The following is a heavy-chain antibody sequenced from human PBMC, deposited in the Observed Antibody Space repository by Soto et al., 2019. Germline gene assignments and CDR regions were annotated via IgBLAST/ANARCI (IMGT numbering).Heavy chain of an antibody. Sequence: QVQLVQSGAEMKRPGASVKVSCKAPADTFTSYYLNWVRQAPGQGLEWMGVINPHGGSTKYAQKFQGRITMTRDTSRSTVYMELRRLTSEDTAVYYCARSSGGNFGIIIEGTNWFGRWCQGTLVTVSS. CDR1: ADTFTSYY. V-gene: IGHV1-46*01. J-gene: IGHJ5*02. CDR3: ARSSGGNFGIIIEGTNWFGR. D-gene: IGHD3-3*01. CDR2: INPHGGST.